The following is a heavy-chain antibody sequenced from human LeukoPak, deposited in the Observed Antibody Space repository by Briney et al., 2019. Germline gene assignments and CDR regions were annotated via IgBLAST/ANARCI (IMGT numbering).Heavy chain of an antibody. CDR1: GDSLNIYY. J-gene: IGHJ6*02. CDR2: FFYTGTT. V-gene: IGHV4-59*08. Sequence: PSETLSLTCSVSGDSLNIYYWNWIRQSPGKGLEWIGYFFYTGTTNYNPSLKSRVNMSVDTSKNLVSLTLRSVTAADTAVYYCARRPYHYHGLDVWGPGITVIVSS. CDR3: ARRPYHYHGLDV.